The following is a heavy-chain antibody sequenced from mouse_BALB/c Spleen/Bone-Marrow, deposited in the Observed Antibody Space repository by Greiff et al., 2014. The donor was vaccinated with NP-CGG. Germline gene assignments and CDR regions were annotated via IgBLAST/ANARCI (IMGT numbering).Heavy chain of an antibody. CDR2: IDPANGNT. Sequence: LVESGAELVKPGASVKLSCTASGFNIKDTYMHWVKQRPEQGLEWIGRIDPANGNTKYDPKFQGKATITADTHSNTAYLQLISLTSEDTAVYYCATYYYGSSGFAYWGQGTLVTVSA. J-gene: IGHJ3*01. CDR1: GFNIKDTY. D-gene: IGHD1-1*01. V-gene: IGHV14-3*02. CDR3: ATYYYGSSGFAY.